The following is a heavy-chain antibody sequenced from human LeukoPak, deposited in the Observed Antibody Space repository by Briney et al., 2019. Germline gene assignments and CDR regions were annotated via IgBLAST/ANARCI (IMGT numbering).Heavy chain of an antibody. CDR2: IYYSGSA. CDR1: GGSISSSSYY. Sequence: PSETLSLTCTVSGGSISSSSYYWGWIRQPPGKGLEWIGSIYYSGSAYYNPSLKSRVTISVDTSKNQFSLKLSSVTAADTAVYYCEGLYGYYMDVWGKGTTVTVSS. V-gene: IGHV4-39*01. J-gene: IGHJ6*03. CDR3: EGLYGYYMDV. D-gene: IGHD2-2*02.